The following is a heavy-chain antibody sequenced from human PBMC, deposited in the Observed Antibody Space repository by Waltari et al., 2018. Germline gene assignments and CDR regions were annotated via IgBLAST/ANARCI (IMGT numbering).Heavy chain of an antibody. J-gene: IGHJ5*02. V-gene: IGHV1-69*05. CDR2: IRPIFCTA. D-gene: IGHD3-9*01. CDR1: GGTFSSYA. Sequence: QVQLVQSGAEVRKPGSSGKVSWKASGGTFSSYAISWVRQAPGQGLEWMGGIRPIFCTANYAQKFQASFTLTTDESTSTAYMAPSSLRSEDTAVYYCASPWGSRDYDILTGYRNWFDPWGQGTLVTVSS. CDR3: ASPWGSRDYDILTGYRNWFDP.